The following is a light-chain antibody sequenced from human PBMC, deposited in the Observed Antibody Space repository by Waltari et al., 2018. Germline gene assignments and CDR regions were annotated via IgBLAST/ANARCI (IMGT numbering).Light chain of an antibody. Sequence: TVVTQSPATLSMSPGERATLSSRTSQRIGRSLAWYQQRPGQAPRLLIYRAASRATGIPEWFRGSGAATEYTLTISSLLSEDIAVYYCQQYNNRPPGTFGQGTKVEI. V-gene: IGKV3-15*01. J-gene: IGKJ1*01. CDR1: QRIGRS. CDR3: QQYNNRPPGT. CDR2: RAA.